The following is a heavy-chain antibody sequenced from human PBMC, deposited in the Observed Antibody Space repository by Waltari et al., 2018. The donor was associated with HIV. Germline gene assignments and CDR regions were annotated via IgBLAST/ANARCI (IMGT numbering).Heavy chain of an antibody. V-gene: IGHV3-33*01. J-gene: IGHJ4*02. Sequence: QVQLVESGGGVVQPGRSLRLSCAASGFTFSSYGMPWVRQAPGKGVEWVAVRWYEESNKYYAESGKGRFTITRENSKNTLYLQMSSLRAEDTAVYYCAREDLLYCGGDCYPGDYWGQGTLVTVSS. D-gene: IGHD2-21*02. CDR2: RWYEESNK. CDR3: AREDLLYCGGDCYPGDY. CDR1: GFTFSSYG.